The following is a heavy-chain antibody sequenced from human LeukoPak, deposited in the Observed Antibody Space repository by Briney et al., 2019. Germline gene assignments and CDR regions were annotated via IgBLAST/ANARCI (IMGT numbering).Heavy chain of an antibody. CDR1: GFTFSSYA. V-gene: IGHV3-23*01. D-gene: IGHD3-9*01. CDR2: ISGSGGST. Sequence: GGSLRLSCAASGFTFSSYAMSWVRQAPGKGLEWVSAISGSGGSTYYADSVKGRFTISRDNPKNTLYLQMNSLRAEDTAVYYCAKAYYDILTGYYAPDAFDIWGQGTMVTVSS. J-gene: IGHJ3*02. CDR3: AKAYYDILTGYYAPDAFDI.